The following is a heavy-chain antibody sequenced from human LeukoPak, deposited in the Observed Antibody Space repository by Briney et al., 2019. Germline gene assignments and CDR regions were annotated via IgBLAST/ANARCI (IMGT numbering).Heavy chain of an antibody. D-gene: IGHD4-11*01. CDR2: IKQDGSEK. Sequence: GGSLRLSCAASGFTFSSYWMSWVRQAPGKGLEWVANIKQDGSEKYYVDSVKGRFTISRDNAKNSLYLQMNSLRAEDTAVYYRASLHHDNWFDPWGQGTLVTVSS. V-gene: IGHV3-7*01. J-gene: IGHJ5*02. CDR3: ASLHHDNWFDP. CDR1: GFTFSSYW.